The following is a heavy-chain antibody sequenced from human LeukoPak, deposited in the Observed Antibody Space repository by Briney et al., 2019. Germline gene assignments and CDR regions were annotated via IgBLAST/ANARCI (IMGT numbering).Heavy chain of an antibody. D-gene: IGHD6-13*01. J-gene: IGHJ4*02. Sequence: PGGSLTLTCAASGFAFRSYWMHWVRQAPGQGLVWVSRINIEGSSTSYADSVRGRFTISRDNAKNTLFLQMNSLRAEDTAVYYCVIVTAQLAFDYWGQGTLVTVSS. CDR1: GFAFRSYW. CDR2: INIEGSST. CDR3: VIVTAQLAFDY. V-gene: IGHV3-74*01.